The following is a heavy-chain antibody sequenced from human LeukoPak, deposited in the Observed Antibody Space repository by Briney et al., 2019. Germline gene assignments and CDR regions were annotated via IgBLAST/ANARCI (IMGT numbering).Heavy chain of an antibody. CDR1: GGSFSGYY. D-gene: IGHD6-19*01. V-gene: IGHV4-34*01. Sequence: PSETLSLTCAVYGGSFSGYYWGWIRQPPGKGLEWIGEIKHSGSTNYNPSLKSRVTISVDTSKNQFSLKLSSVTAADTAVYYCASHSRTIAVADDYWGQGTLVTVSS. J-gene: IGHJ4*02. CDR3: ASHSRTIAVADDY. CDR2: IKHSGST.